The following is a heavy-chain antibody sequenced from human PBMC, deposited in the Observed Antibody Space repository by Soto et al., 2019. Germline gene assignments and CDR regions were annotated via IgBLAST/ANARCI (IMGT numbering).Heavy chain of an antibody. CDR1: GFTFSDYY. CDR2: ITSSGSTI. D-gene: IGHD3-3*01. V-gene: IGHV3-11*01. J-gene: IGHJ6*02. CDR3: ARDEGFLTHYYYYGMDV. Sequence: PGGSLRLSCAASGFTFSDYYMSWIRQSPGKGMEWISYITSSGSTIYYADSVKGRFTISRDNAKSSLYLQMNSLRAEDTAVYYCARDEGFLTHYYYYGMDVWGQGTTVTVSS.